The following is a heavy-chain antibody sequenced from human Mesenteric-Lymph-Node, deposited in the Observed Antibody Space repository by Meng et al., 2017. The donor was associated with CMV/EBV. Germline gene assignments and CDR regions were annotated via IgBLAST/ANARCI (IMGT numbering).Heavy chain of an antibody. D-gene: IGHD3-3*01. Sequence: SKTLSLTCTVTGGSIVSYYWSWIRQPPGKGLEWIGTMYYSGGTYYNPSLKSRVTISVDASKNQFSLNLSSVTAADTAVYYCARARFEMNWLDTWGQGTLVTVSS. CDR2: MYYSGGT. V-gene: IGHV4-59*12. CDR1: GGSIVSYY. J-gene: IGHJ5*02. CDR3: ARARFEMNWLDT.